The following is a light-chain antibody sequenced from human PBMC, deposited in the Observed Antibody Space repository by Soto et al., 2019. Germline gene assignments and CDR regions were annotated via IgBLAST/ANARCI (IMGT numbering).Light chain of an antibody. J-gene: IGKJ2*01. CDR3: QQSYTSPRD. V-gene: IGKV1-39*01. CDR2: AVS. CDR1: QSISTY. Sequence: DIQMTQSPSSLSASVGDRVTITCRASQSISTYLNWYQQKPGKAPKLLIHAVSSLQSGVPSRFSGSGSGTDFTLTISSLQPEDFATYYCQQSYTSPRDFGQGTKLEIK.